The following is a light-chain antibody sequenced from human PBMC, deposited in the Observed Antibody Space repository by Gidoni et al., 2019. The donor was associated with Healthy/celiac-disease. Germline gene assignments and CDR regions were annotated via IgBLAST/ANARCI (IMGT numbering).Light chain of an antibody. Sequence: DIQLTQSPSSLSASVGDRVNITCQASQDISNYLNWYQQKPGKAPKLLIYDASNLETGVPSRCSGSGSGTDFTFTISSLQPEDIATYYCQQYDNLPCNFGQETKLEIK. CDR1: QDISNY. CDR2: DAS. CDR3: QQYDNLPCN. V-gene: IGKV1-33*01. J-gene: IGKJ2*02.